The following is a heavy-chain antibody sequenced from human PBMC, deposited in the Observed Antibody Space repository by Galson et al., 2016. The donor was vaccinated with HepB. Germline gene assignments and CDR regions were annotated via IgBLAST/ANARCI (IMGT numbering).Heavy chain of an antibody. V-gene: IGHV3-21*01. CDR3: ARDFFWPTGALDI. J-gene: IGHJ3*02. Sequence: SLRLSCAASGFTFSSYGMNWVRQAPGKGLEWVSSISSSSSYINYADSVKGRFNISRDNAKNSLNLQMNSMRADDTAVYYWARDFFWPTGALDIWGQGTMVTVSS. CDR2: ISSSSSYI. CDR1: GFTFSSYG. D-gene: IGHD3-3*01.